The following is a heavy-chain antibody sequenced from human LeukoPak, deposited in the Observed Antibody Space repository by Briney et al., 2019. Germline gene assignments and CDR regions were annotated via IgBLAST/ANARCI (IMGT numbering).Heavy chain of an antibody. D-gene: IGHD3-10*01. CDR2: IYHSGST. CDR3: ASASGASSSSYFDY. CDR1: GNSISSGYY. Sequence: KPSETLSLTCAVSGNSISSGYYWGWIRQPPGKGLEWIGSIYHSGSTYYNPSLKSRVTISVDTSKNQFSLKLSSVTAADTAVYYCASASGASSSSYFDYWGQGTLVTVSS. J-gene: IGHJ4*02. V-gene: IGHV4-38-2*01.